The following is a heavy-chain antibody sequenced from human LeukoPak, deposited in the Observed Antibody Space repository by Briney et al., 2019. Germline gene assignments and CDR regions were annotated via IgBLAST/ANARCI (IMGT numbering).Heavy chain of an antibody. V-gene: IGHV1-18*01. J-gene: IGHJ4*02. CDR2: ISAYNGNT. Sequence: ASVKVSCKXSGYTFTSYGISWVQQAPGQGLEWMGRISAYNGNTNYAQKLQGRVTMTTDTSTSTAYMELRSLRSDDTAVYYCARRYCTNGVCYLDYWGQGTLVTVSS. CDR3: ARRYCTNGVCYLDY. CDR1: GYTFTSYG. D-gene: IGHD2-8*01.